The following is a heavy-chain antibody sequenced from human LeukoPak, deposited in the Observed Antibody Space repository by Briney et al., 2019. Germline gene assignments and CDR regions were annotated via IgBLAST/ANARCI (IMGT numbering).Heavy chain of an antibody. V-gene: IGHV3-74*01. CDR2: INSDGSST. J-gene: IGHJ4*02. Sequence: GGSLRLSCAASGFTFSSYWMHWVRQAPGKGLVWVSRINSDGSSTNYADSVKGRFTISRDNAKNTLYLQMNSLRAEDTAVYYCARANLGLRPFDYWGQGTLVTVSS. D-gene: IGHD4-17*01. CDR1: GFTFSSYW. CDR3: ARANLGLRPFDY.